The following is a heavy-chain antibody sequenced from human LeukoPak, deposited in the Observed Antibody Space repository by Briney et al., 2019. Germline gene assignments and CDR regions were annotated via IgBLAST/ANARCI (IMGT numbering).Heavy chain of an antibody. CDR3: ARDAYYCTNGVCYTWDY. J-gene: IGHJ4*02. V-gene: IGHV3-48*01. CDR1: GFTFSSYS. CDR2: ISSSSSTI. D-gene: IGHD2-8*01. Sequence: GGSLRLSCAASGFTFSSYSMNWVRQAPGKGLEWVSYISSSSSTIYYADSVKGRFTISRDNAKNSLYPQMNSLRAEDTAVYYCARDAYYCTNGVCYTWDYWGQGTLVTVSS.